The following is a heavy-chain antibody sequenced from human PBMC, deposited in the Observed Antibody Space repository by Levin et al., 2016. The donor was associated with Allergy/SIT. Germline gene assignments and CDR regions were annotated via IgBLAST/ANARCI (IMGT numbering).Heavy chain of an antibody. J-gene: IGHJ4*02. V-gene: IGHV1-69*13. CDR1: GGTFSSYA. CDR2: IIPIFGTA. Sequence: SVKVSCKASGGTFSSYAISWVRQAPGQGLEWMGGIIPIFGTANYAQKFQGRVTITADESTSTAYMELSSLRSEDTAVYYCARDMAAAGSPFDYWGQGTLVTVSS. CDR3: ARDMAAAGSPFDY. D-gene: IGHD6-13*01.